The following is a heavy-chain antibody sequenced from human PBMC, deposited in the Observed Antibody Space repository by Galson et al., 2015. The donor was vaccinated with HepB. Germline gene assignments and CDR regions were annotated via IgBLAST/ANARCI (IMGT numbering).Heavy chain of an antibody. Sequence: ETLSLTCTVSGGSISSYYWNWIRQPPGKGLEWIAYIYYSGSTNYNPSLKSRVTISVDTSKNQFSLKLSSVTAADTAVYYCARGSSDAFDIWGQGTMVTVSS. V-gene: IGHV4-59*01. CDR1: GGSISSYY. CDR2: IYYSGST. CDR3: ARGSSDAFDI. J-gene: IGHJ3*02.